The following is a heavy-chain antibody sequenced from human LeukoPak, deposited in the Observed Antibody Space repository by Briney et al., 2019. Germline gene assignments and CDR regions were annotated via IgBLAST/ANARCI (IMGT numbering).Heavy chain of an antibody. Sequence: PGGSLRLSCAASGFTFDDYAMHWVRQAPGKGLEWVSGISWNSGSIGYADSVKGRFTISRDNAKNSLYLQMESLRAEDTALYYCAREVPGAMNAFDIWGQGTMVTVSS. CDR1: GFTFDDYA. J-gene: IGHJ3*02. CDR3: AREVPGAMNAFDI. D-gene: IGHD2-2*01. CDR2: ISWNSGSI. V-gene: IGHV3-9*01.